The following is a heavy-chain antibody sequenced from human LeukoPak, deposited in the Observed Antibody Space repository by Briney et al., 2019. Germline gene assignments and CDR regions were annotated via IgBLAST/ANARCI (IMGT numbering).Heavy chain of an antibody. CDR2: INPNSGGT. D-gene: IGHD5-12*01. V-gene: IGHV1-2*02. CDR3: ARERRRLRGYSIDY. Sequence: ASAKVSCKASGYTFTGYYMHWVRQAPGQGLEWMGWINPNSGGTNYAQKFQGRVTMTRDTSISTAYMELSRLRSDDTAVYYCARERRRLRGYSIDYWGQGTLVTVSS. J-gene: IGHJ4*02. CDR1: GYTFTGYY.